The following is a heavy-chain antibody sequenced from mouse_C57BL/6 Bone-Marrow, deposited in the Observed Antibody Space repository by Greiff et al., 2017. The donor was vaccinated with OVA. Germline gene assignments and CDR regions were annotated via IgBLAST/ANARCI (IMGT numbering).Heavy chain of an antibody. V-gene: IGHV1-26*01. CDR1: GYTFPNYY. Sequence: EVQLQQSGPELVKPGASVKISCKASGYTFPNYYMTWLKQSHGRSLEWIGTINPKNGGTSYNQKFKGKATLTVDKSSSTAYMELRSLTSEDSAVYYCAREGDWDSYAMDYWGQGTSVTVSS. CDR3: AREGDWDSYAMDY. D-gene: IGHD4-1*01. J-gene: IGHJ4*01. CDR2: INPKNGGT.